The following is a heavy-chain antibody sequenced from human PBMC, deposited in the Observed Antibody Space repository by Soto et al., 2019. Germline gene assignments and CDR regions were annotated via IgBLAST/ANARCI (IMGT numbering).Heavy chain of an antibody. D-gene: IGHD2-15*01. V-gene: IGHV2-5*02. CDR3: AHSNRRPSCRGGNCYSCDF. Sequence: QITLKESGPTVVRPTQTLTLACSFSGFSLSSDGVGVAWIRQPPGRALEWLALIFWDGDKRYSPSLKSRLTITKDTSKNQVVLTMTDMDPVDTATYYCAHSNRRPSCRGGNCYSCDFWGQGILVTVSS. J-gene: IGHJ4*02. CDR1: GFSLSSDGVG. CDR2: IFWDGDK.